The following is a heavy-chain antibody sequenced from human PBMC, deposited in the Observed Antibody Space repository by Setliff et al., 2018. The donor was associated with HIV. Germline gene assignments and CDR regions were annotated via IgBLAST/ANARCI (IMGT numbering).Heavy chain of an antibody. CDR3: ASDYSSRHDAFDL. J-gene: IGHJ3*01. D-gene: IGHD6-13*01. CDR2: INHGGST. Sequence: SETLSLTCAVYGGSFSGYYWSWIRQPPGKGLEWIGQINHGGSTNYNPSLESRVTISIDTSKNRSSLNLSSVTAADTAVYYCASDYSSRHDAFDLWGQGTVVTVSS. CDR1: GGSFSGYY. V-gene: IGHV4-34*01.